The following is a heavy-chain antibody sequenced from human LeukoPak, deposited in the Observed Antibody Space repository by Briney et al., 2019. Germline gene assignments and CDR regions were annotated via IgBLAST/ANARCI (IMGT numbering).Heavy chain of an antibody. J-gene: IGHJ4*02. CDR1: GGTFSSYA. CDR3: AVLGSGSIFDY. CDR2: IIPIFGTA. Sequence: ASVKVSCKASGGTFSSYAISWVRQAPGQGLEWMGGIIPIFGTANYAQKFQGRATITADESTSTAYMELSSLRSEDTAVYYCAVLGSGSIFDYWGQGTLVTVSS. D-gene: IGHD3-22*01. V-gene: IGHV1-69*13.